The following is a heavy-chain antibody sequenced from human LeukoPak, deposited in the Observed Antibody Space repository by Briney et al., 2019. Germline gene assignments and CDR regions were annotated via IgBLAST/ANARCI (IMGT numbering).Heavy chain of an antibody. D-gene: IGHD3-9*01. CDR3: AKVAYDILTGYYPPPPGLASFDY. CDR2: IRYDGSNK. Sequence: PGGSLRLSCAASGFTFSSYGMHWVRQAPGKGLEWVAFIRYDGSNKYYADSVKGRFTISRDNSKNTLYLQMNSLRAEDTAVYYCAKVAYDILTGYYPPPPGLASFDYWGQGTLVTVSS. CDR1: GFTFSSYG. J-gene: IGHJ4*02. V-gene: IGHV3-30*02.